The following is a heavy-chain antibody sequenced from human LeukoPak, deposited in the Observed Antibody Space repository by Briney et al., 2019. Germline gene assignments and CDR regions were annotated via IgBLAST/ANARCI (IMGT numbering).Heavy chain of an antibody. J-gene: IGHJ4*02. Sequence: GGSLRLSCAASGFTFSNYWMNWVRQAPGKGLVWVSRINNDGSDTPYADSVKGRFTISRDNAKDTLYLQMNSLRAEDTAIYYCARDSSGWSRDYWGQGTLVTVSS. CDR2: INNDGSDT. CDR3: ARDSSGWSRDY. D-gene: IGHD6-19*01. V-gene: IGHV3-74*01. CDR1: GFTFSNYW.